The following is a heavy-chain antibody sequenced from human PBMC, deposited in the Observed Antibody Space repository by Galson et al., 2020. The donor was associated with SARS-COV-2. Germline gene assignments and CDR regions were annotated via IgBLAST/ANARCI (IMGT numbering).Heavy chain of an antibody. Sequence: GGSLRLSCAASGFTFSNYWMHWVRQAPGKGLVWVSRINSNGSSTSYADYVKGRFTISRDNTKNTLYLQMNSLRAEDTALYYCTATRAYWGQGTLVTVSS. D-gene: IGHD1-26*01. CDR2: INSNGSST. J-gene: IGHJ4*02. V-gene: IGHV3-74*01. CDR3: TATRAY. CDR1: GFTFSNYW.